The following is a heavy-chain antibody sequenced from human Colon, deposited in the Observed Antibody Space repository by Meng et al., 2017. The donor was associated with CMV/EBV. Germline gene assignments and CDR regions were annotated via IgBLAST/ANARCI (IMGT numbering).Heavy chain of an antibody. Sequence: GESLKISCAGSGFTFSTYEFNWVRQAPGKGLEWLSYISSDGRTIYYADSVKGRFTTSRDNAKDSLYLHMNSLRAEDTAVYYCARSGYNYGSGFDSWGQGTLVTVSS. CDR2: ISSDGRTI. V-gene: IGHV3-48*03. CDR3: ARSGYNYGSGFDS. CDR1: GFTFSTYE. D-gene: IGHD5-18*01. J-gene: IGHJ4*02.